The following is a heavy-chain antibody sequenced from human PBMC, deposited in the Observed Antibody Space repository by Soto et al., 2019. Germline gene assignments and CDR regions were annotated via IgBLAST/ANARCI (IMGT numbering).Heavy chain of an antibody. CDR2: IIPALGVE. V-gene: IGHV1-69*02. Sequence: QDLLVQSGTEVKKPGSSVRVSCKASGGTLSTYTLNWVRHAPGQGPEWMGRIIPALGVEDYAQKFQGRVTFSADTSTDTAYMELSSLTFDDTAIYYCAAAAGTSAFVGFFDSWGQGTLVTVSS. CDR3: AAAAGTSAFVGFFDS. J-gene: IGHJ4*02. D-gene: IGHD6-19*01. CDR1: GGTLSTYT.